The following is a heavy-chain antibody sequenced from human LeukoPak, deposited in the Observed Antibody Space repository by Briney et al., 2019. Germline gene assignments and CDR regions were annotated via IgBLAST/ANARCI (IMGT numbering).Heavy chain of an antibody. D-gene: IGHD4-17*01. CDR2: ISYDGSNK. CDR1: GFTFSSYS. CDR3: AKDSGDYVLGY. V-gene: IGHV3-30*18. J-gene: IGHJ4*02. Sequence: PGGSLRLSCAASGFTFSSYSMHWVRQAPGKGLEWVAVISYDGSNKYYADSVKGRFTFSRDNSKNTLYLQMNSLRAEDTAVYYCAKDSGDYVLGYWGQGTLVTVSS.